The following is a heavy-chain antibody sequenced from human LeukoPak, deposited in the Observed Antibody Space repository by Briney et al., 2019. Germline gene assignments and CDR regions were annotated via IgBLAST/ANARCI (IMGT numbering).Heavy chain of an antibody. J-gene: IGHJ4*02. V-gene: IGHV1-2*02. CDR3: ARWDGYSSSPDY. CDR2: INPHSADT. Sequence: ASVKVSCKASGYTFTGYYMHWVRQAPGQGLEWMGWINPHSADTGYAQKFLGRVTMTRDMSISTVYMELTRLRSDDTALYYCARWDGYSSSPDYWGQGTLVTVSS. D-gene: IGHD6-13*01. CDR1: GYTFTGYY.